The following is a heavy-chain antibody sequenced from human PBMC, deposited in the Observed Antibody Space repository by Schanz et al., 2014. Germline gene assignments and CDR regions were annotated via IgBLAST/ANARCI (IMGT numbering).Heavy chain of an antibody. CDR1: GFTFSASA. V-gene: IGHV3-73*01. J-gene: IGHJ2*01. D-gene: IGHD4-4*01. CDR3: ASYDNSGPYYLNH. CDR2: VRTKDNHYAT. Sequence: VQLLESGGGLVQPGGSLKLSCVGSGFTFSASAIHWVRQASGKGLEWVGRVRTKDNHYATSYGASVSGRFTISRDDSKNTAYLQMNSLRTGDTAMYYCASYDNSGPYYLNHWGRGTLVTVSS.